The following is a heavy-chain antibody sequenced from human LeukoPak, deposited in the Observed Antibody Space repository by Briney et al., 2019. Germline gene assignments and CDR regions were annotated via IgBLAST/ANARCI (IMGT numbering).Heavy chain of an antibody. CDR3: ARGLTQIPRLATGLGH. V-gene: IGHV3-30*03. CDR2: ISYDGSNK. D-gene: IGHD2-21*02. CDR1: GFTFSSYG. J-gene: IGHJ4*02. Sequence: GGSLRLSCAASGFTFSSYGMHWVRQAPGKGLEWVAVISYDGSNKYYADSVKGRFTTSRDNSKNTLYLQMNSLRAEDTAVYYCARGLTQIPRLATGLGHWGQGTLVTVSS.